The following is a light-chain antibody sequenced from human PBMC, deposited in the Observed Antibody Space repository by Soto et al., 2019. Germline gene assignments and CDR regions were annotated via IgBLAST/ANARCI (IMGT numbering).Light chain of an antibody. V-gene: IGKV3-20*01. CDR3: QQYSSLWT. CDR2: GAS. J-gene: IGKJ1*01. Sequence: EIVLTQSPVTLSLSPGERATLSCRASQSISSNLAWYQQKPGQAPRLLIYGASHRATGIPDRFSGTGSGTDFTLTISRLEPEDFAVYYCQQYSSLWTFGQGTKVDIK. CDR1: QSISSN.